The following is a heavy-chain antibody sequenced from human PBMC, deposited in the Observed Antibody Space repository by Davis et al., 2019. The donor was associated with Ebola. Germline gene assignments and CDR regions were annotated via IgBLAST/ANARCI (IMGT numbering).Heavy chain of an antibody. CDR2: ISAYNGNT. CDR3: ARPQLVLRGYYYYYGMDV. V-gene: IGHV1-18*01. J-gene: IGHJ6*02. CDR1: GYTFTSYG. Sequence: ASVKVSCKASGYTFTSYGISWVRQAPGQGLEWMGWISAYNGNTNYAQKLQGRVTMTTDTSTSTAYMELSSLRSEDTAVYYCARPQLVLRGYYYYYGMDVWGQGTTVTVSS. D-gene: IGHD6-13*01.